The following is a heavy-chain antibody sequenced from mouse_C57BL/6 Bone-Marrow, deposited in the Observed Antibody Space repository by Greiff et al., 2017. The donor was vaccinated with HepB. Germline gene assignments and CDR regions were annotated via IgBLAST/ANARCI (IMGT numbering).Heavy chain of an antibody. CDR3: ARRNCYWYFDV. Sequence: EVMLVESGGGLVKPGGSLKLSCAASGFTFSDYGMHWVRQAPEKGLEWVAYISSGSSTIYYADTVKGRVTISRDNANNTLFLQITSLRSEDTAMYYCARRNCYWYFDVWGTGTTVTVSS. D-gene: IGHD4-1*01. V-gene: IGHV5-17*01. CDR1: GFTFSDYG. J-gene: IGHJ1*03. CDR2: ISSGSSTI.